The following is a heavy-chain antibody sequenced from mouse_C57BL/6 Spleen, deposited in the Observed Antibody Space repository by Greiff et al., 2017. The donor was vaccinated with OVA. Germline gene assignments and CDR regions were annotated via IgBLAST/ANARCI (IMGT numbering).Heavy chain of an antibody. J-gene: IGHJ3*01. CDR1: GFNIKDDY. CDR2: IDPENGDT. Sequence: EVKLVESGAELVRPGASVKLSCTASGFNIKDDYMHWVKQRPEQGLEWIGWIDPENGDTEYASKFQGKATITADTSSNTAYLQLSSLTSEDTAVYYCTTGYDGYAWFAYWGQGTLVTVSA. CDR3: TTGYDGYAWFAY. D-gene: IGHD2-3*01. V-gene: IGHV14-4*01.